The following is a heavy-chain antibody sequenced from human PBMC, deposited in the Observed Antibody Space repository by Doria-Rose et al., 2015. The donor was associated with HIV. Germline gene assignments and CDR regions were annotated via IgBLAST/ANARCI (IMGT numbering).Heavy chain of an antibody. D-gene: IGHD6-13*01. CDR1: GVSLSSPGMG. J-gene: IGHJ4*02. CDR3: ARIKSSRWYHKYYFDF. Sequence: QITLKESGPVLVKPTETLTLTCTVSGVSLSSPGMGVSWIRQPPGKALEWLANIFSDDERSYTTSLKSRLTISRGTSKSQVVLTMTDMDPVDTVTYYCARIKSSRWYHKYYFDFWGQGTLVIVSA. CDR2: IFSDDER. V-gene: IGHV2-26*01.